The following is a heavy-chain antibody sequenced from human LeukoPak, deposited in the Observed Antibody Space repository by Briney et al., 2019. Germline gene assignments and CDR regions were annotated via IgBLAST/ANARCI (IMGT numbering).Heavy chain of an antibody. CDR2: ISSSGSTI. V-gene: IGHV3-11*04. D-gene: IGHD2-2*01. Sequence: GGSLRLSSAASGFTFSDYYMNWIRQAPGKGLEWVSYISSSGSTIYYADSVKGRFTISRDNAKNSLYLQMNSLRAEDTAVYYCVRDAGSIVVVPAHSYYYYYMDVWGKGTTVTVSS. CDR3: VRDAGSIVVVPAHSYYYYYMDV. CDR1: GFTFSDYY. J-gene: IGHJ6*03.